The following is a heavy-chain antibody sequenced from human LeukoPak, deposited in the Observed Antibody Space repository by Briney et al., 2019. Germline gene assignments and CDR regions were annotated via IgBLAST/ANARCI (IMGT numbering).Heavy chain of an antibody. Sequence: GASVKVSCKASGYTFTSYYMHWVRQAPGQGLEWMGIINPSGGSTSYAQKFQGRVTMTTDTSTSTAYMELRSLRSDDTAVYYCARDSMEWLYSPETFDYWGQGTLVTVSS. CDR1: GYTFTSYY. J-gene: IGHJ4*02. CDR2: INPSGGST. V-gene: IGHV1-46*01. CDR3: ARDSMEWLYSPETFDY. D-gene: IGHD3-3*01.